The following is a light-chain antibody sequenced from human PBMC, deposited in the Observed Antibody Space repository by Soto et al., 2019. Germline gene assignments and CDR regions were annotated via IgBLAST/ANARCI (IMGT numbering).Light chain of an antibody. CDR2: DTN. Sequence: QAVVTQEPSLTVSPGGTVTLTCGSNTGAVTSGHYPYWFQQKPGQAPRTLIYDTNNRHSWTPARFSGSLLGGKAALTLSGAQSEDEADYYCLLSSSGARVFGGGTKLTVL. J-gene: IGLJ3*02. CDR3: LLSSSGARV. CDR1: TGAVTSGHY. V-gene: IGLV7-46*01.